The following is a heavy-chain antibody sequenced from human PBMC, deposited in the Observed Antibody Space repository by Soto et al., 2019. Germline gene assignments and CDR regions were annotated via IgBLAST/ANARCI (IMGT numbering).Heavy chain of an antibody. D-gene: IGHD3-22*01. CDR3: AKGMYYYDSSGYRLFDY. CDR1: GFTFRNYA. CDR2: ISVSGGST. J-gene: IGHJ4*02. Sequence: GGSLRLSCAASGFTFRNYAMNWVRQAPGKGLEWVSGISVSGGSTFYADSVRGRFTVSRDNSKNTVYLQMNSLRAEDTAVYFCAKGMYYYDSSGYRLFDYWGQGTLVTVSS. V-gene: IGHV3-23*01.